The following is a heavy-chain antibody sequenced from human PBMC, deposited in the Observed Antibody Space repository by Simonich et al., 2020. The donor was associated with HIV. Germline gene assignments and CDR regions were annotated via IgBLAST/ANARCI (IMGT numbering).Heavy chain of an antibody. CDR2: LSAYNGNT. CDR1: GYSFTTYG. J-gene: IGHJ2*01. CDR3: ASTSGVWFGEGWYFEL. V-gene: IGHV1-18*01. D-gene: IGHD3-10*01. Sequence: QVQLVQSGAEVKKPGASVKVSCKASGYSFTTYGINWVRQAPGQGLEWMGWLSAYNGNTNDAKKFQGRVTMTTDTSTSTAYMELRSLRFDDTAVYYCASTSGVWFGEGWYFELWGRGTLVTVSS.